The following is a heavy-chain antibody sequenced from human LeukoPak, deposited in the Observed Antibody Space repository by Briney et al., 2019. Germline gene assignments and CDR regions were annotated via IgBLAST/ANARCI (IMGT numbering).Heavy chain of an antibody. J-gene: IGHJ4*02. V-gene: IGHV3-30*02. CDR3: ARDLFGESLFDY. Sequence: GGSLRLSCDASGFSFSSYGMHWVRQAPGKGLDWVAYVRYDGIEKFYGDSVKGRFTISRDNPKNTLSLEMNSLRPEDTAVYYCARDLFGESLFDYWGQGTLVTISS. CDR2: VRYDGIEK. CDR1: GFSFSSYG. D-gene: IGHD3-10*02.